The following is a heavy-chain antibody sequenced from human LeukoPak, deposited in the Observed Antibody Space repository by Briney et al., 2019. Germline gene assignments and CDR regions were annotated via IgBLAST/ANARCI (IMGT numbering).Heavy chain of an antibody. J-gene: IGHJ4*02. CDR1: GGSFSGYY. CDR2: INHSGST. V-gene: IGHV4-34*01. Sequence: SETLSLACAVYGGSFSGYYWSWIRQPPGKGLEWIGEINHSGSTNYNPSLKSRVTISVDTSKNQFSLKLSSVTAADTAVYYCARDHRLSSYDYWGQGALVTVSP. CDR3: ARDHRLSSYDY.